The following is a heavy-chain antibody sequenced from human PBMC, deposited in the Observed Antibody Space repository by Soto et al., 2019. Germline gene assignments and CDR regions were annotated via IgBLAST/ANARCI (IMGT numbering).Heavy chain of an antibody. D-gene: IGHD3-10*01. Sequence: SVKVSCKASGGTFSSYAISWVRQAPGQGLEWMGGIIPIFGTANYEQKFQGRVTITADESTSTADMELSSRRQEDPAVYYCARDRSLWFGELLEYYFDYWGQGTLVTVSS. CDR3: ARDRSLWFGELLEYYFDY. J-gene: IGHJ4*02. CDR1: GGTFSSYA. V-gene: IGHV1-69*13. CDR2: IIPIFGTA.